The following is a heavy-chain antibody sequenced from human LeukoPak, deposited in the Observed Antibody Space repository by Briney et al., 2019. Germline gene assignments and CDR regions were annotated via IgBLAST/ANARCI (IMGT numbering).Heavy chain of an antibody. J-gene: IGHJ5*02. CDR2: IYYSGST. CDR1: GGSISSGDYS. D-gene: IGHD3-10*01. CDR3: ARGGMVRGVIGWFDP. Sequence: SQTLSLTCTVSGGSISSGDYSWSWIRQPPGKGLEWIGYIYYSGSTYYNPFLKSRVTISVDTSKNQFSLKLSSVTAADTAVYYCARGGMVRGVIGWFDPWGQGTLVTVSS. V-gene: IGHV4-30-4*01.